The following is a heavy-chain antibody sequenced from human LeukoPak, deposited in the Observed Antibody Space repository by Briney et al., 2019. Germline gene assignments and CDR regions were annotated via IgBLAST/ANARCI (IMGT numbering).Heavy chain of an antibody. CDR1: GFTFSSYA. V-gene: IGHV3-30-3*01. Sequence: GGSLRLSCAASGFTFSSYAMHWVRQAPGKGLEWVAVISYDGSNKYYADSVKGRFTISRDNSKNTLYLQMNSLRAEDTAVYYCAREGRVFGYSYGFSYFDYWGQGTLVTVSS. CDR3: AREGRVFGYSYGFSYFDY. J-gene: IGHJ4*02. CDR2: ISYDGSNK. D-gene: IGHD5-18*01.